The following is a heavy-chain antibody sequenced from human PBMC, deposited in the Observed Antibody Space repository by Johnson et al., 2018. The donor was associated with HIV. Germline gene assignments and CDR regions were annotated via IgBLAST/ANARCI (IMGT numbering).Heavy chain of an antibody. CDR3: AKEVGGWELVLDAFDI. CDR1: GFTFSSYG. D-gene: IGHD1-26*01. Sequence: QEQLVESGGGVVQPGRSLRLSCAASGFTFSSYGMHWVRQAPGKGLEWVAVISYDGSNKYYADSVKGRFTISRDNSKNTLYLQMNSLRAEDTAVYYCAKEVGGWELVLDAFDIWGQGTMVTVSS. CDR2: ISYDGSNK. V-gene: IGHV3-30*18. J-gene: IGHJ3*02.